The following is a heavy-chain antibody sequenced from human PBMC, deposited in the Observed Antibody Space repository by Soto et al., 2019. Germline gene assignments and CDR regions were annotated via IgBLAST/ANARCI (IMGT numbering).Heavy chain of an antibody. CDR2: INYSGTT. CDR3: ARHSRDDSRYYFDY. D-gene: IGHD1-1*01. J-gene: IGHJ4*01. Sequence: QLQLQESGPGLVKPSETLSLSCSVSGGSISSTSYYWGWIRQPPGKDLEWIGTINYSGTTSYNPSLKSRLTISVDTSKNQFSLKLSSVTAADTAVYYCARHSRDDSRYYFDYWGQGTLVTVSS. V-gene: IGHV4-39*01. CDR1: GGSISSTSYY.